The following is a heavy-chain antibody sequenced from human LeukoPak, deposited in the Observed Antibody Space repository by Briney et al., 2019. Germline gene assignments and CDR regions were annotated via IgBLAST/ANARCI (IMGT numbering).Heavy chain of an antibody. Sequence: PGGSLSLSCAASGFPFSNYAMTWVRQAPGKGLEWVSTIGGTGNTYYTESVKGRFTISRDNSKNTLYLQMNSLRAEDTAVYHCARIVVGAYFDYWGQGTLVTVSS. CDR1: GFPFSNYA. J-gene: IGHJ4*02. CDR2: IGGTGNT. D-gene: IGHD1-26*01. V-gene: IGHV3-23*01. CDR3: ARIVVGAYFDY.